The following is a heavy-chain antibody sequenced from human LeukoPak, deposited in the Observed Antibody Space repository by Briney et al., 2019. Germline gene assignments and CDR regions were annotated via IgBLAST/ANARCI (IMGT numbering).Heavy chain of an antibody. CDR1: GFTFGDFY. J-gene: IGHJ2*01. V-gene: IGHV3-11*04. CDR3: ARDVSTMTTPRFWYFDL. D-gene: IGHD5/OR15-5a*01. CDR2: INPPSSSI. Sequence: GGSLTLSCQTSGFTFGDFYMSWIRRAPGKGPEWLAFINPPSSSILYSDSVKGRFTISRDNTLKSVYLHMTSLRADDTATYFCARDVSTMTTPRFWYFDLWGRGTLVTVSP.